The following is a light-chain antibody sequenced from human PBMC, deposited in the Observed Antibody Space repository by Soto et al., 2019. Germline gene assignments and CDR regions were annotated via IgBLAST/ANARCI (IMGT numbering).Light chain of an antibody. CDR3: SSYSISTAYL. V-gene: IGLV2-14*01. CDR2: EVS. Sequence: QSAVTQAASVSGSPGQSITISCTGTSSDVGGYDYVSWYQLHPGKAPKLMVFEVSNRPSGVSYRFSGSKSGNTASLTISGLQAEDEADYFCSSYSISTAYLFGTGTKVTV. CDR1: SSDVGGYDY. J-gene: IGLJ1*01.